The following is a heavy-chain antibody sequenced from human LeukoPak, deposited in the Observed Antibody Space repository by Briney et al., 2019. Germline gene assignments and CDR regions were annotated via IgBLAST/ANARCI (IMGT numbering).Heavy chain of an antibody. Sequence: PGGSLRLSCAASGFTVSSNYMSWVRQAPGKGLEWVAVISYDGSNKYYADSVKGRFTISRDNSKNTLYLQMNSLRAEDTAVYYCASSPSVRGYKPYYFDYWGQGTLVTVSS. J-gene: IGHJ4*02. CDR2: ISYDGSNK. CDR1: GFTVSSNY. D-gene: IGHD5-12*01. CDR3: ASSPSVRGYKPYYFDY. V-gene: IGHV3-30-3*01.